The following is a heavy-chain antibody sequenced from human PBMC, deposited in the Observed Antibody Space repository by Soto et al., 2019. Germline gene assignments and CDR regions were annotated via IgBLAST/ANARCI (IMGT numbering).Heavy chain of an antibody. V-gene: IGHV4-31*03. CDR1: GGSISSGGYY. D-gene: IGHD3-10*01. J-gene: IGHJ4*02. CDR2: IYYSGTT. CDR3: ARDIEKYNSGSPGY. Sequence: SSETLSLTCTVSGGSISSGGYYWSWIRHHPGKGLEWIGNIYYSGTTYYNPSLKGRVTISADTSKNQFSLKLSSVTAADTAVYYCARDIEKYNSGSPGYWGQGTLVTVSS.